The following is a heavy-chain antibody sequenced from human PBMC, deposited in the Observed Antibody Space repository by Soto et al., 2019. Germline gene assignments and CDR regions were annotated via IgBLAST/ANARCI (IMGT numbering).Heavy chain of an antibody. V-gene: IGHV3-30*18. Sequence: GGSLRLSCAASGFTFSSCGMHWVRQAPGKGLEWVAVISYDGSNKYYADSVKGRFTISRDNSKNTLYLQMNSLRAEDTAVYYCAKDQDGAVDYWGQGTLVTVSS. CDR2: ISYDGSNK. CDR3: AKDQDGAVDY. J-gene: IGHJ4*02. D-gene: IGHD6-19*01. CDR1: GFTFSSCG.